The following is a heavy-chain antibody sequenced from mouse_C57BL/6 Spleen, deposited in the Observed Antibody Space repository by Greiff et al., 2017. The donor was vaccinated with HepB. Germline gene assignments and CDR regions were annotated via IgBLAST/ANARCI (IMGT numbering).Heavy chain of an antibody. J-gene: IGHJ4*01. CDR2: IYPGSGNT. Sequence: VHLQQSGAELVRPGASVKLSCKASGYTFTDYYINWVKQRPGQGLEWIARIYPGSGNTYYNEKFKGKATLTAEKSSSTAYMQLSSLTSEDSAVYFCARSPAYYAIDYWGQGTSVTVSS. CDR1: GYTFTDYY. V-gene: IGHV1-76*01. CDR3: ARSPAYYAIDY.